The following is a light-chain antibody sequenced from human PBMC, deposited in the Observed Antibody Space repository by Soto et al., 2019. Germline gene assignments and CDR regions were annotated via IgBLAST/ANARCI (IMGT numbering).Light chain of an antibody. CDR1: SSDVGGYNY. CDR3: CSYAGSYTLV. Sequence: QSALTQPASVSGSPGQSITISCTGTSSDVGGYNYVSWYQHHPGKAPKIIIYDVNKRPSGVPDRFSGSKSGNTASLTISGLQTDDEADYYCCSYAGSYTLVFGGGTKLTVL. J-gene: IGLJ2*01. V-gene: IGLV2-11*01. CDR2: DVN.